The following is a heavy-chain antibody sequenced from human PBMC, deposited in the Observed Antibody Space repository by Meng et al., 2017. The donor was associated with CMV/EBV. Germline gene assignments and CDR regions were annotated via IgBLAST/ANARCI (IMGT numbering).Heavy chain of an antibody. D-gene: IGHD2-8*01. V-gene: IGHV3-48*03. J-gene: IGHJ4*02. Sequence: GGSLRPSCAASGFTFSSYEMNWVRQAPGKGLEWVSYISSSGSTIYYADSVKGRFTISRDNAKNSLYLQMNSLRAEDTAVYYCARGYCTNGVCYQRGGNDYWGQGTLVTVSS. CDR3: ARGYCTNGVCYQRGGNDY. CDR1: GFTFSSYE. CDR2: ISSSGSTI.